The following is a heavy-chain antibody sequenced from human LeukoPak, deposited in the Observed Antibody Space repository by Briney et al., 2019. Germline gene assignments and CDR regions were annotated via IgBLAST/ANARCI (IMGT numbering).Heavy chain of an antibody. CDR2: ISWNSGSI. CDR1: GFTFDDYA. D-gene: IGHD3-22*01. V-gene: IGHV3-9*01. Sequence: PGRSLRLSCAASGFTFDDYAMHWVRHAPGKGLEWVSGISWNSGSIGYAGSVKGRFTISRDNAKNSLYLQMNSLRAEDTAVYYCARGGITMRVLFNHAFDVWGQGTMVTVSS. J-gene: IGHJ3*01. CDR3: ARGGITMRVLFNHAFDV.